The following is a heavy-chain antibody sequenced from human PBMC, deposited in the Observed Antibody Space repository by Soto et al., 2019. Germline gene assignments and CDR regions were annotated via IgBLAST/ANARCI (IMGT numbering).Heavy chain of an antibody. V-gene: IGHV4-34*01. CDR3: AREVPSGDDAFYI. Sequence: SETLSLTCAVYGTSFSSFYWSWIRQPPGKGLEWIGEINHRGSTNYNPSLKSRVTISVDTSKNQFSLKLSTVTAADTAVYYCAREVPSGDDAFYIWGQGTMVTVSS. J-gene: IGHJ3*02. D-gene: IGHD1-26*01. CDR1: GTSFSSFY. CDR2: INHRGST.